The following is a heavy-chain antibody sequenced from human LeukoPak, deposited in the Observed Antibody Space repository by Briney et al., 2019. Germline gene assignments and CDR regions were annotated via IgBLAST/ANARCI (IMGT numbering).Heavy chain of an antibody. CDR2: FDPEDGET. J-gene: IGHJ4*02. CDR1: GYTLTELS. CDR3: ARASGGYDSSGYYFPDY. D-gene: IGHD3-22*01. V-gene: IGHV1-24*01. Sequence: ASVKVSCKVSGYTLTELSMHWVRQAPGKGLEWMGGFDPEDGETIYAQKFQGRVTMTEDTSTDTAYMELSSLRSEDTAVYYCARASGGYDSSGYYFPDYWGQGTLVTVSS.